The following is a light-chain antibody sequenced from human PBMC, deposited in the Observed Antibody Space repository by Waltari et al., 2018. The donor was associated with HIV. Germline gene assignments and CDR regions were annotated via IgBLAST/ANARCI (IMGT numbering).Light chain of an antibody. Sequence: QSALTQPASVSGSPGQSSTISCTGTSSDVGGSNYVSWYQKHPGKAPKLMIYDVSNRPSGVSNRFSGSKSGNTASLTISGLQAEDEADYYCSSYTSSSTFYVVFGGGTKLTVL. CDR1: SSDVGGSNY. CDR3: SSYTSSSTFYVV. V-gene: IGLV2-14*01. J-gene: IGLJ2*01. CDR2: DVS.